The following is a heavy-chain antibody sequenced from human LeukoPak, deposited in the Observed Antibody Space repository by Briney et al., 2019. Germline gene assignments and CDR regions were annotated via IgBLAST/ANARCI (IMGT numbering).Heavy chain of an antibody. CDR3: ARLGAGFGELYAFAI. V-gene: IGHV1-69*04. CDR1: GGTFSSYA. CDR2: IIPILGIA. D-gene: IGHD3-10*01. J-gene: IGHJ3*02. Sequence: SVKVSCKASGGTFSSYAISWVRQAPGQGLEWMGRIIPILGIANYAQKFQGRVTITADKSTSTAYMELSSLRSEDTAVYYCARLGAGFGELYAFAIWGQGTMVTVSS.